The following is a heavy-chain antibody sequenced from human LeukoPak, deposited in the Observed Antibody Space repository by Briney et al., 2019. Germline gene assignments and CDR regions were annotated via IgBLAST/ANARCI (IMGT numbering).Heavy chain of an antibody. D-gene: IGHD5-12*01. Sequence: NPSETLSLTCTVSGGSISSGDYYRSWIRQPPGKGLEWIGYIYYSGSTYYNPSLKSRVTISVDTSKNQFSLKLSSVTAADTAVYYCATRYSGYDFANWFDPWGQGTLVTVSS. CDR2: IYYSGST. CDR1: GGSISSGDYY. V-gene: IGHV4-30-4*01. CDR3: ATRYSGYDFANWFDP. J-gene: IGHJ5*02.